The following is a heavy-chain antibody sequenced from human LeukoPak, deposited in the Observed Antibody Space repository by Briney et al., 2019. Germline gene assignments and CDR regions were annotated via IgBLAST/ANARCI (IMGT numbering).Heavy chain of an antibody. CDR3: ARLDYYDSSGYY. V-gene: IGHV4-39*01. D-gene: IGHD3-22*01. J-gene: IGHJ4*02. Sequence: SETLSLTCTVSGGSISSSSYYWGWIRQSPGKGLEWIGSIYYSGSTYYNPSLKSRVTISVDTSKNQFSLKLSSVTAADTAVYYCARLDYYDSSGYYWGQGTLVTVSS. CDR2: IYYSGST. CDR1: GGSISSSSYY.